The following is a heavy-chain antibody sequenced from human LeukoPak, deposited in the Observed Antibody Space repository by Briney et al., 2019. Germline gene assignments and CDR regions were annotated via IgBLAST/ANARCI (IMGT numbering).Heavy chain of an antibody. Sequence: GGSLRLSCAASGFTFSTYWMSWVRQAPGKGLEWVANIKQDGSEKNYLDSVKGRFTIYRANTKNSLYLQMNSLRAEDTAVSYCASGQTRYGSGSYGGFDPWGQGTLVTVSS. CDR3: ASGQTRYGSGSYGGFDP. J-gene: IGHJ5*02. CDR2: IKQDGSEK. CDR1: GFTFSTYW. V-gene: IGHV3-7*01. D-gene: IGHD3-10*01.